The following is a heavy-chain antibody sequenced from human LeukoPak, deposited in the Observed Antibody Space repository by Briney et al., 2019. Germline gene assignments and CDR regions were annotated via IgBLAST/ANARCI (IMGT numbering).Heavy chain of an antibody. V-gene: IGHV3-7*05. Sequence: PGGSLRLSCAASGFTFSSYWMRWVRQAPGKGLDWVASINQDGSEKYYVDSVKGRFTISRDNAKNSLYLQMNSLGADDTAVYYCARARGGSNSDYWGQGTLVTVSS. J-gene: IGHJ4*02. CDR2: INQDGSEK. CDR3: ARARGGSNSDY. CDR1: GFTFSSYW. D-gene: IGHD1-26*01.